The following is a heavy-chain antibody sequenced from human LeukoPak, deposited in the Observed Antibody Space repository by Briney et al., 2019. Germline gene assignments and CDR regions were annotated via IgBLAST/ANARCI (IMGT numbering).Heavy chain of an antibody. V-gene: IGHV4-59*08. CDR1: GGSISNYY. Sequence: SSETLSLTCAVSGGSISNYYWSWLRQPPGKGLECIGYIYYTGSTTYNPSLKSRVTISVDSSKNQFSLRLSSVTAADTAVYYCARLSTTSGWYSWFDPWGQGTLVTVSS. CDR3: ARLSTTSGWYSWFDP. D-gene: IGHD6-19*01. CDR2: IYYTGST. J-gene: IGHJ5*02.